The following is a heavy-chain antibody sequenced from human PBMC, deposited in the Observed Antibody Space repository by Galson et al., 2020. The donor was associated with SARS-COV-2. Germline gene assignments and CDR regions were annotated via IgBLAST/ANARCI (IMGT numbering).Heavy chain of an antibody. CDR3: AKGRGPGVEGFDY. Sequence: QLGESLKISCAASGFTFSSYGMHWVRQAPGKGLEWVAVIWYDGSNKYYAASLKGRFTIPRDNSKNTLYLQMNSLRAEDTAVYYCAKGRGPGVEGFDYWGQGTLVTVSS. V-gene: IGHV3-33*06. J-gene: IGHJ4*02. D-gene: IGHD3-10*01. CDR2: IWYDGSNK. CDR1: GFTFSSYG.